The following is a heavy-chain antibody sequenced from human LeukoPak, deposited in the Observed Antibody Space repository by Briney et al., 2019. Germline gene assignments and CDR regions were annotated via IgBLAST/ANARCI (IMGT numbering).Heavy chain of an antibody. J-gene: IGHJ4*02. Sequence: GRSLRLSCAASGFTFDDYAMHWVRQAPGKRLEWVSGISWNSGSIGYADSVKGRFTISRDNAKNSLYLQMNSLRAEDTALYYFAKDGIGYSYGSYYFDYWGQGTLVTVSS. CDR3: AKDGIGYSYGSYYFDY. D-gene: IGHD5-18*01. CDR2: ISWNSGSI. V-gene: IGHV3-9*01. CDR1: GFTFDDYA.